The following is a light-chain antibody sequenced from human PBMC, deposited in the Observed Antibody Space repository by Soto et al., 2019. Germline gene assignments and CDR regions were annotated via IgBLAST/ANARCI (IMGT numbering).Light chain of an antibody. CDR3: GAWDGGLSAFV. V-gene: IGLV1-51*01. CDR2: DNN. CDR1: SSNIGNSF. Sequence: VLTQPPSVSAAPGRTVTISCSGSSSNIGNSFVSWYQQLPGTAPRLLIYDNNERPSGIPDRFSGSKSGTSATLGITGLQTGDEADYYCGAWDGGLSAFVFGTGTKVTVL. J-gene: IGLJ1*01.